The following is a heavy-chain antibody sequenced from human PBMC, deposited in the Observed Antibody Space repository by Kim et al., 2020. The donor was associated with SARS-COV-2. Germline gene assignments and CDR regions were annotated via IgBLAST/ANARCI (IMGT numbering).Heavy chain of an antibody. CDR3: ARERTMVRGTGFDY. V-gene: IGHV4-31*02. J-gene: IGHJ4*02. Sequence: NPYRKSRVTISVDTSKNQFSLKLSSVTAADTAVYYCARERTMVRGTGFDYWGQGTLVTVSS. D-gene: IGHD3-10*01.